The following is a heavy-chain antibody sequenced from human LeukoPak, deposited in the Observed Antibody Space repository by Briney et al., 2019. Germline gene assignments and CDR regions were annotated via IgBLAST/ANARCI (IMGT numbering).Heavy chain of an antibody. J-gene: IGHJ5*02. V-gene: IGHV4-34*01. CDR3: ARGRTTYDFWSGYYKDNWFDP. D-gene: IGHD3-3*01. CDR1: GGSFSGYY. Sequence: SETLSLTCAVYGGSFSGYYWSWIRQPPEKGLEWIGEINHSGSTNYNPSLKSRVTISVDTSKNQFSLKLSSVTAADTAVYYCARGRTTYDFWSGYYKDNWFDPWGQGTLVTVSS. CDR2: INHSGST.